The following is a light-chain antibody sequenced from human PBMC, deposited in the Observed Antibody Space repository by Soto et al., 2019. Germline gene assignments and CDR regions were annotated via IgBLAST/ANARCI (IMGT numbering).Light chain of an antibody. Sequence: QSALTQPASVSGSPGQSITISCTGTSSDVGGFNYVSWYQHHPGKAPKLIIYDVSSRPSGISNRFSGSKSGNTASLTISGLQTEDEADYFCCSYTASSTLVVFGGGTQLTVL. CDR3: CSYTASSTLVV. J-gene: IGLJ2*01. V-gene: IGLV2-14*03. CDR1: SSDVGGFNY. CDR2: DVS.